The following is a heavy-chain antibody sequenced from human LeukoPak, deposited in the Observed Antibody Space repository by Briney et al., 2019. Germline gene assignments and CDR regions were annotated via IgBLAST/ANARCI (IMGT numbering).Heavy chain of an antibody. CDR2: ISSSSTFI. V-gene: IGHV3-21*01. Sequence: GGSLRLSCAVSGFTSSSHWMNWVRQAPGKGLEWVSSISSSSTFISYADSVKGRFTISRDNAKNSLYLQMNSLTAEDTAVYYCAKSPTGIYYYGMDVWGQGTTVTVSS. D-gene: IGHD1-14*01. CDR3: AKSPTGIYYYGMDV. J-gene: IGHJ6*02. CDR1: GFTSSSHW.